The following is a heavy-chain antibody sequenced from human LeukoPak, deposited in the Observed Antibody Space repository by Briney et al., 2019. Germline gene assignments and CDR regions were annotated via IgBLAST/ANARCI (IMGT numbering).Heavy chain of an antibody. Sequence: ASVKVSCKASGYTFTGYYMHWVRRAPGQGLEWMGWINPNSGGTNYAQKFQGRVTMTRDTSISTAYMELSRLRSDDTAVYYCARLEVFSGLATGFLFDYWGQGTLVTVSS. CDR1: GYTFTGYY. D-gene: IGHD5-12*01. J-gene: IGHJ4*02. CDR2: INPNSGGT. V-gene: IGHV1-2*02. CDR3: ARLEVFSGLATGFLFDY.